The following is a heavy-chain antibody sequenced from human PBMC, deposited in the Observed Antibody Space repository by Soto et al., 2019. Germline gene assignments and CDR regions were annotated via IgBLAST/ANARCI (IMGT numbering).Heavy chain of an antibody. V-gene: IGHV3-74*01. D-gene: IGHD2-2*01. CDR2: INSDGSNT. CDR3: ARVTFEYSTAATFDI. CDR1: GFNFCRFW. Sequence: GGSLRLSCAASGFNFCRFWMHWVRQAPGKGLVWVSRINSDGSNTRYADSVKGRFTMSRDNAKNTLYLQMNSLRVEDTALYYCARVTFEYSTAATFDIWGQGTLVTVSS. J-gene: IGHJ3*02.